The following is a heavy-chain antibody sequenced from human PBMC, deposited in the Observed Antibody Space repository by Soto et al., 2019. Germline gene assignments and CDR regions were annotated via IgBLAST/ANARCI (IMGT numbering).Heavy chain of an antibody. Sequence: QVQLVESGGGVVQPGRSLTLSCAGSGFNLNSYAMHWVRQAPGKGLEWVAVISYDGRRTYYADSEKGRFTISRDTSKNTLSLQMNSLRAEDTAVYYCARVATAMVYDYWGQGTLVTVTS. CDR3: ARVATAMVYDY. CDR2: ISYDGRRT. J-gene: IGHJ4*02. V-gene: IGHV3-30*04. CDR1: GFNLNSYA. D-gene: IGHD5-18*01.